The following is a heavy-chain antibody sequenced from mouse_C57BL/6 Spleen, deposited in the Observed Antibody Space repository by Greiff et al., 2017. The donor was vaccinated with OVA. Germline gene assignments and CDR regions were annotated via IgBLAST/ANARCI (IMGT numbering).Heavy chain of an antibody. V-gene: IGHV3-6*01. CDR1: GYSITSGYY. CDR2: ISYDGSN. CDR3: ARDGSSSGWYFDV. J-gene: IGHJ1*03. D-gene: IGHD1-1*01. Sequence: EVHLVESGPGLVKPSQSLSLTCSVTGYSITSGYYWNWIRQFPGNKLEWMGYISYDGSNNYNPSLKNRISITRDTSKNQFFLKLNSVTTEDTATYYCARDGSSSGWYFDVWGTGTTVTVSS.